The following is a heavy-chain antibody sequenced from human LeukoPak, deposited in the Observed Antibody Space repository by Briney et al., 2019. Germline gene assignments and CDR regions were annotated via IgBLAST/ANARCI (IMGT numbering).Heavy chain of an antibody. J-gene: IGHJ4*02. CDR2: ISVNNGYT. Sequence: ASVKVSCKASGYIFTSYGISWVRQAPGQGLEWMGWISVNNGYTNYAQKFQGRVTMTRDMSTSTVYMELSSLRSEDTAVYYCASAVAGIYYFDYWGQGTLVTVSS. D-gene: IGHD6-19*01. CDR1: GYIFTSYG. CDR3: ASAVAGIYYFDY. V-gene: IGHV1-18*01.